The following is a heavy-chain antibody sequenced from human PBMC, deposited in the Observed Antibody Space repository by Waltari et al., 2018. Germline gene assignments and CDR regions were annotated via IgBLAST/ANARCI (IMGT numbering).Heavy chain of an antibody. D-gene: IGHD3-3*01. CDR2: IYSGGNT. J-gene: IGHJ4*02. CDR1: GFTVSSNS. V-gene: IGHV3-53*01. Sequence: EVQLVESRGGLIQPGGSLRLSCAASGFTVSSNSMTWVRQAPGKGVEWVSLIYSGGNTHYADSVKGRFTVSTDNSKNTLYLQMNSLRPEDTAVYYCARVATSSYEYYFDYWGQGTLVTVSS. CDR3: ARVATSSYEYYFDY.